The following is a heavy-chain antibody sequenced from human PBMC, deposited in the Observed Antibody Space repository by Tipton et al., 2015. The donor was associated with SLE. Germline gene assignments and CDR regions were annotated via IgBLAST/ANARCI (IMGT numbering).Heavy chain of an antibody. CDR2: IHRSGST. D-gene: IGHD3-9*01. Sequence: TLSLTCEVSGYSISSGYYWGWIRQPPGKGLELIGSIHRSGSTYYNPSLQSRVTISVDTSTNQFSLKLSSVTAADTAVYYCAREDDRVVYYGVDVWGQGTMVTVSS. CDR3: AREDDRVVYYGVDV. CDR1: GYSISSGYY. V-gene: IGHV4-38-2*02. J-gene: IGHJ6*02.